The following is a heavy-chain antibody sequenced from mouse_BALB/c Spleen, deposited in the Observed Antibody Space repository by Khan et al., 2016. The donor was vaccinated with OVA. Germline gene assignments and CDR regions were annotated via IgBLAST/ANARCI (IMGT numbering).Heavy chain of an antibody. J-gene: IGHJ3*01. CDR2: INYSGST. CDR1: GYSLTSNYA. Sequence: EVQLQESGPGLVKPSQSLSLTCTVTGYSLTSNYAWNWIRQFPGNKLEWMGYINYSGSTSYTPSLKSRISIHRDTSKNQFFLQLNSVTTEDTATYFCARGRAYWGQGTLVTVSA. D-gene: IGHD3-3*01. CDR3: ARGRAY. V-gene: IGHV3-2*02.